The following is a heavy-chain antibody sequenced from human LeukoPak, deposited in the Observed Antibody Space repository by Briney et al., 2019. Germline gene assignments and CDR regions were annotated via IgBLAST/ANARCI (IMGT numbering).Heavy chain of an antibody. V-gene: IGHV4-39*07. CDR3: ARGPSLWVD. J-gene: IGHJ4*02. Sequence: PSETLSLTCSVSGGSISSSSYYWGWIRQPPGKGLEWIGSIRYGGSTDYNPSLKSRVTISVDTSKNQFSLKLSSVTAADTAVYYCARGPSLWVDWGQGTLVTVSS. CDR2: IRYGGST. D-gene: IGHD3-16*01. CDR1: GGSISSSSYY.